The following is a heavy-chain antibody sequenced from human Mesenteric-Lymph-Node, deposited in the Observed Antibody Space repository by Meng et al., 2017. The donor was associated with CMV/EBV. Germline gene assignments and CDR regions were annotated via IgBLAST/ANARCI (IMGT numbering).Heavy chain of an antibody. D-gene: IGHD1-26*01. J-gene: IGHJ6*02. CDR2: IFYIGST. V-gene: IGHV4-59*02. Sequence: SETLSLTCTVSGGSVSGYYWSWIRQPPGKGLEWIGHIFYIGSTNYNPSLKSRVTMSIDKSKNQCSLKLTSVTAADTAVYYCARDRTKSGSHYGLGVWGQGTTVTVSS. CDR1: GGSVSGYY. CDR3: ARDRTKSGSHYGLGV.